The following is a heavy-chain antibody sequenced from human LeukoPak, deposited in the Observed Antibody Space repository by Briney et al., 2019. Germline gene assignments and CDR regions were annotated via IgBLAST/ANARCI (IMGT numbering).Heavy chain of an antibody. J-gene: IGHJ3*02. V-gene: IGHV4-39*07. CDR1: GGSISSNNYY. Sequence: SETLSLTCTVSGGSISSNNYYWGWIRQPPGKGLEWIGSIYYSGSTYYNPSLKSRVTISVDTSQNQFSLNLRSVTAADTAVYYCAKYCSTGSCYRDAFDIWGEGTLVTVSS. D-gene: IGHD2-15*01. CDR3: AKYCSTGSCYRDAFDI. CDR2: IYYSGST.